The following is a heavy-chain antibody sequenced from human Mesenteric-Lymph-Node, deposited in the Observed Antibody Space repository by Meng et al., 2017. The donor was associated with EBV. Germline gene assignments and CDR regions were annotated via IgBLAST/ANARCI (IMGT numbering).Heavy chain of an antibody. D-gene: IGHD3-16*01. CDR1: GAAVISVSHY. J-gene: IGHJ4*02. CDR2: VYYSGTT. V-gene: IGHV4-61*01. CDR3: ARATTWGGGEDY. Sequence: QVQLQESGPGLVKPSETLSVTCTVSGAAVISVSHYWSWIRQPPGKGLEWIGYVYYSGTTDYNPSLKSRVAISVDTSKNQVSLKMYSVTAADTATYYYARATTWGGGEDYWGQGTLVTVSS.